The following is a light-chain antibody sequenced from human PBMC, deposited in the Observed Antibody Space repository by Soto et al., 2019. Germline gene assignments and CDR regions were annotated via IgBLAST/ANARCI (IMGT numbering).Light chain of an antibody. CDR3: LSFDSSLSVV. CDR2: GNT. J-gene: IGLJ2*01. V-gene: IGLV1-40*01. CDR1: SSNIGAGHD. Sequence: QSVLTQPPSVSGAPGQSVTISCTGSSSNIGAGHDVHWYQQLPGRAPKLLIYGNTNRPSGVPDRFSVSKSGASASLAITGLQAEDEADYYCLSFDSSLSVVFGGGTQLTVL.